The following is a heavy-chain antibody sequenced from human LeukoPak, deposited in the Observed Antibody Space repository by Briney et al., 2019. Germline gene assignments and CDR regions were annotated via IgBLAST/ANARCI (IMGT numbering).Heavy chain of an antibody. Sequence: GGSLRLSCAASGFTVSSNYMSWVRQAPGKGLEWVSVISTSGDSIYYADAVKGRFTISRDNSKNTVYLQMNSLRAEDTAVYFCAKAAYFYGSGSYYNDYWGQGTLATVSS. J-gene: IGHJ4*02. CDR3: AKAAYFYGSGSYYNDY. CDR1: GFTVSSNY. CDR2: ISTSGDSI. V-gene: IGHV3-23*01. D-gene: IGHD3-10*01.